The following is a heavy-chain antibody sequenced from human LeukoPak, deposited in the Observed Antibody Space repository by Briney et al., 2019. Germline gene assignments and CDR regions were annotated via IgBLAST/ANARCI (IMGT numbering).Heavy chain of an antibody. D-gene: IGHD3-22*01. CDR1: GGTFSSYA. V-gene: IGHV1-69*01. CDR2: IIPIFGTA. CDR3: ARLTYYYDSSGYLDAFDI. J-gene: IGHJ3*02. Sequence: SVKVSCKASGGTFSSYAISWVRQAPGQGLGWMGGIIPIFGTANYAQKFQGRVTITADESTSTAYMELSSLRSEDTAVYYCARLTYYYDSSGYLDAFDIWGQGTMVTVSS.